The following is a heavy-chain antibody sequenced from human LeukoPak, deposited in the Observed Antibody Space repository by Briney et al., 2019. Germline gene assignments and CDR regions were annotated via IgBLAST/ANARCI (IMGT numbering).Heavy chain of an antibody. CDR3: ARAGYSSSWWSDY. Sequence: PGGSLRLSCAASGFTFSSYWMSWVRQAPGKGLEWVAYIKQDGSEKYYVDSVKGRFTISRDNAKNSLYLQMNSLRAEDTAVYYCARAGYSSSWWSDYWGQGTMVTVSS. J-gene: IGHJ3*01. V-gene: IGHV3-7*01. CDR2: IKQDGSEK. D-gene: IGHD6-13*01. CDR1: GFTFSSYW.